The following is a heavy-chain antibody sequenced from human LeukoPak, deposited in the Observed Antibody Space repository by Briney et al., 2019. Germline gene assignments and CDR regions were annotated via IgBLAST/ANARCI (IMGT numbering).Heavy chain of an antibody. CDR3: ARHKGYDFWSGYWDY. V-gene: IGHV5-51*01. CDR2: IYPGDSDT. J-gene: IGHJ4*02. Sequence: GEALKISCKGSGYSFTSYWIGWVRQMPGKGLEWMGIIYPGDSDTRYSPSFQGQVTISADKSIGTAYLQWSSLKASDTAMYYCARHKGYDFWSGYWDYWGQGTLVTVSS. CDR1: GYSFTSYW. D-gene: IGHD3-3*01.